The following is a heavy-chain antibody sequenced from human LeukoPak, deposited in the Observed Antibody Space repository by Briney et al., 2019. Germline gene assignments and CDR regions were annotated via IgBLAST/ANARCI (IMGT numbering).Heavy chain of an antibody. CDR3: ARGSLTWFGEPLADY. CDR2: MNPNSGNT. V-gene: IGHV1-8*01. J-gene: IGHJ4*02. Sequence: ASVKVSCKASGYTFTSHDMNWVRQATGQGLEWMGWMNPNSGNTGYAQKFQGRVTMTRNTSISTAYMELSSLRSEDTAVYYCARGSLTWFGEPLADYWGQGTLVTVSS. CDR1: GYTFTSHD. D-gene: IGHD3-10*01.